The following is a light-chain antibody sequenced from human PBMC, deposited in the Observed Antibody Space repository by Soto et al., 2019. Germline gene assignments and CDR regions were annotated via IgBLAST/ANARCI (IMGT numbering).Light chain of an antibody. J-gene: IGKJ1*01. CDR2: GAS. V-gene: IGKV1-6*01. Sequence: AIQMTQSPSSLSASVGDRVTITCRASQGIRNDLGWYQQKVGKAPKLLIYGASSLQSGVPSRFSGSGFGTDFTLTISSLQPEDFATYHCLQDYNYPLTFGQGTKVEI. CDR1: QGIRND. CDR3: LQDYNYPLT.